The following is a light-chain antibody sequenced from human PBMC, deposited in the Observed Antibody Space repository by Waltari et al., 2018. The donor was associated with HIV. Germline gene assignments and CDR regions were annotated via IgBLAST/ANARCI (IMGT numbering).Light chain of an antibody. J-gene: IGKJ4*01. CDR1: HSIRTY. V-gene: IGKV1-39*01. Sequence: DIQITQSPSSLSASVVDRVTITSRASHSIRTYLNCYQHKPGKAPKLLIYGASILQSGVSLRFSGSRSGADFTLTISGLQHEDFATYYCQQSYSIPRTFGGGTKVQIK. CDR2: GAS. CDR3: QQSYSIPRT.